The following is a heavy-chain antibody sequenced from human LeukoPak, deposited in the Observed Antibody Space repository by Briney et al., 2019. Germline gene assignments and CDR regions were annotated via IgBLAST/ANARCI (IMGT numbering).Heavy chain of an antibody. CDR1: GFTLENYA. CDR2: ISNSEVSSITESGDGT. V-gene: IGHV3-23*01. Sequence: PGGSLRLSCGASGFTLENYAINWVRQAPGKGLEWVSAISNSEVSSITESGDGTYHADSVKGRFTISRDSSKNTLYLQMYSLRAEDTAVYYCAKVEGASKASVYWGQGALVTVSS. J-gene: IGHJ4*02. CDR3: AKVEGASKASVY. D-gene: IGHD1-1*01.